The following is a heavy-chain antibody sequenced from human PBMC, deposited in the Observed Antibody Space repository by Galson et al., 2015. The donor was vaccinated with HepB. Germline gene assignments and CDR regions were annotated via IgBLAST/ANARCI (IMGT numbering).Heavy chain of an antibody. CDR1: GFTFSSYG. CDR2: ISYDGSNK. CDR3: AKDLGFLEWLPSLGMDV. D-gene: IGHD3-3*02. V-gene: IGHV3-30*18. J-gene: IGHJ6*02. Sequence: SLRLSCAASGFTFSSYGMHWVRQAPGKGLEWVAVISYDGSNKYYADSVKGRFTISRDNSKNTLYLQMNSLRAEDTAVYYCAKDLGFLEWLPSLGMDVWGQGTTVTVSS.